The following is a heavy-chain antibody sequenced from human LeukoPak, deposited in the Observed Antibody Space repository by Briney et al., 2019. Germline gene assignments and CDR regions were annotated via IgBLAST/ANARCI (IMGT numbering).Heavy chain of an antibody. V-gene: IGHV1-2*02. D-gene: IGHD6-25*01. CDR3: ARPRIAAYYFDY. Sequence: VASVKVSCKASGYTFTGYYMHWVRQAPGQGLEWMGWINPNSGGTNYAQKFQGRVTMTRDTSISTAYMELSRLRSDDTAVYYCARPRIAAYYFDYWGQGTLVTVSS. J-gene: IGHJ4*02. CDR1: GYTFTGYY. CDR2: INPNSGGT.